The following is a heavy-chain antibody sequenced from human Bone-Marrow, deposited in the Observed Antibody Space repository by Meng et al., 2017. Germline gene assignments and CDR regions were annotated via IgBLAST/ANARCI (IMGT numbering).Heavy chain of an antibody. J-gene: IGHJ4*02. Sequence: VQVVESGAGGKKPGSSVKVSCKASGGTFSSYAISWVRQAPGQGLEWMGGIIPIFGTANYAQKFQGRVTITADESTSTAYMELSSLRSEDTAVYYCARVDYYDSSGYPFDYWGQGTLVTVSS. CDR1: GGTFSSYA. V-gene: IGHV1-69*01. D-gene: IGHD3-22*01. CDR2: IIPIFGTA. CDR3: ARVDYYDSSGYPFDY.